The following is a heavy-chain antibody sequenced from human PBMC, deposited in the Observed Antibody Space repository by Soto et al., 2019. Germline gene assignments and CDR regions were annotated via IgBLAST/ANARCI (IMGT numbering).Heavy chain of an antibody. V-gene: IGHV5-51*01. J-gene: IGHJ6*02. CDR2: IYPGDSDT. Sequence: PGESLKISCKGSGYSFTSYWIGWVRQMPGKGLEWMGIIYPGDSDTRYSPSFQGQVTISADKSISTAYLQWSSLKASDTAMYYCARIAAAGTGSGLYYYGMDVWGQGTTVTVSS. D-gene: IGHD6-13*01. CDR3: ARIAAAGTGSGLYYYGMDV. CDR1: GYSFTSYW.